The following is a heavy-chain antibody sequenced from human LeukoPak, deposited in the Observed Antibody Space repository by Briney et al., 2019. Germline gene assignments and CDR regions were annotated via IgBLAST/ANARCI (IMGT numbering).Heavy chain of an antibody. J-gene: IGHJ4*02. V-gene: IGHV1-69*13. CDR1: GGTFSSYA. CDR2: IFPIFGTA. Sequence: ASVKVSCKASGGTFSSYAISWVRQAPGQGLEWMGGIFPIFGTANYAQKSQGRVTITADESTSTAYMELSRLRSDDTAVYSCARGGYYGSGSYTEWGQGTLVTVSA. CDR3: ARGGYYGSGSYTE. D-gene: IGHD3-10*01.